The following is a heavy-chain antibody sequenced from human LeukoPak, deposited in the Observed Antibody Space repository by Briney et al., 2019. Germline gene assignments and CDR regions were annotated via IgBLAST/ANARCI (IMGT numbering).Heavy chain of an antibody. D-gene: IGHD5-12*01. V-gene: IGHV3-48*04. CDR3: ARDHRYAFDN. CDR1: GFTFSDYS. Sequence: PGGSLRLSCAASGFTFSDYSMNWVRQAPGKGLEWISYVGISSGNTTYADSVKGRFTISGDSAKNSVFLQMNSLRVEDTAVYYCARDHRYAFDNWGQGTLVTVSS. CDR2: VGISSGNT. J-gene: IGHJ4*02.